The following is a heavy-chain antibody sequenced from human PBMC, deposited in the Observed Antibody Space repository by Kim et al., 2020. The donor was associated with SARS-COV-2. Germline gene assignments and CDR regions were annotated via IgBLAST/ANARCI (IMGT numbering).Heavy chain of an antibody. CDR2: ISSSGSTI. D-gene: IGHD5-12*01. J-gene: IGHJ6*03. Sequence: GGSLRLSCAASGFTFSDYYMSWIRQAPGKGLEWVSYISSSGSTIYYADSVKGRFTISRDNAKNSLYLQMNSLRAEDTAVYYCARGHSGYDQNYYYYYYMDVWGKGTTVTVSS. V-gene: IGHV3-11*01. CDR1: GFTFSDYY. CDR3: ARGHSGYDQNYYYYYYMDV.